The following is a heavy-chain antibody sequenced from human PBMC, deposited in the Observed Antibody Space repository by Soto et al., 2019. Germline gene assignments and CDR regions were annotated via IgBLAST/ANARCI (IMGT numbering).Heavy chain of an antibody. Sequence: EVQLLESGGGLVQPGGSVRLSCGTSGFSFVNYGMGWVRQAPGKGLEWVSGISSSGGRTYFADSVRGRFTISRDNSKKTMYLQGDSLRVEDTAVYYCAKVANPRVVIEYFDCWGQGSLVTVSS. CDR2: ISSSGGRT. CDR1: GFSFVNYG. J-gene: IGHJ4*02. V-gene: IGHV3-23*01. D-gene: IGHD3-3*01. CDR3: AKVANPRVVIEYFDC.